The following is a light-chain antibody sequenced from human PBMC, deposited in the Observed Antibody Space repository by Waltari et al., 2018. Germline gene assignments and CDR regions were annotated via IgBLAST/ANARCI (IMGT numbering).Light chain of an antibody. CDR2: KDS. J-gene: IGLJ3*02. V-gene: IGLV3-27*01. CDR1: VLAKKY. CDR3: FSAADNNLWV. Sequence: SYELTQPSSVSVSPGQTARITCSGDVLAKKYARWFQQKPGQAPVLVISKDSERPSGTPERFSGSNSGTTVTLTLSGAQVEDEADYYCFSAADNNLWVFGGGTKLTVL.